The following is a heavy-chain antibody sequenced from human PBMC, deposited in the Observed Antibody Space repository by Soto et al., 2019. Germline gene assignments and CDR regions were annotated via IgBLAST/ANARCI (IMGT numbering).Heavy chain of an antibody. CDR1: GYSFTSYW. V-gene: IGHV5-10-1*01. Sequence: PGESLKISCKGSGYSFTSYWISWVRQMPGKGLERMGRIDPSDSYTNYSPSFQGHVTISADKSISTAYLQWSRLKASDAAMYYCARGGLGIFPTPTSYGMDVWCQGTRVTFSS. D-gene: IGHD3-16*01. CDR3: ARGGLGIFPTPTSYGMDV. J-gene: IGHJ6*02. CDR2: IDPSDSYT.